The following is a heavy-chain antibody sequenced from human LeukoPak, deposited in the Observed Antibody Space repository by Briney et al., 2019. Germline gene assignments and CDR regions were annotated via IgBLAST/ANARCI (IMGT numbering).Heavy chain of an antibody. V-gene: IGHV3-11*01. CDR2: ISSSGSTI. CDR1: GFTFSDYY. J-gene: IGHJ4*02. CDR3: VTYSYDYGDYAFDY. D-gene: IGHD4-17*01. Sequence: GGSLRLSCAASGFTFSDYYMSWIRQAPGKGLEWVSYISSSGSTIYYADSVKGRFTTSRDNAKNSLYLQMNSLRAEDTAVYYCVTYSYDYGDYAFDYWGQGTLVTVSS.